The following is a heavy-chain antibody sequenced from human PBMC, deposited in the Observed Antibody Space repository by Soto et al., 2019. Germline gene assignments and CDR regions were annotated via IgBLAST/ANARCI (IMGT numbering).Heavy chain of an antibody. CDR1: GGSFSGYY. V-gene: IGHV4-34*01. J-gene: IGHJ4*02. CDR2: INHSGST. CDR3: ARDVYTGPFDY. D-gene: IGHD1-20*01. Sequence: PSETLSLTCAVYGGSFSGYYWSWIRQPPGKGLEWIGEINHSGSTNYNPSLKSRVTISVDTSKNQFSLKLSSVTAADTAVYYCARDVYTGPFDYWGQGTLVTVSS.